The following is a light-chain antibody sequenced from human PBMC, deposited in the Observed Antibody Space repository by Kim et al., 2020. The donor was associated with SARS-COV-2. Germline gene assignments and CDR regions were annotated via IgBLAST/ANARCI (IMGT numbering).Light chain of an antibody. V-gene: IGLV3-21*04. Sequence: SYELTQPPSVSVAPGKTARITCGGNNIGSKSVHWYQQKPGQAPVLVIYYDSDRPSGIPERFSGSNSGNTATLTISRVEAGDEADYSCQAWDSSSDHPGVF. CDR3: QAWDSSSDHPGV. CDR1: NIGSKS. CDR2: YDS. J-gene: IGLJ3*02.